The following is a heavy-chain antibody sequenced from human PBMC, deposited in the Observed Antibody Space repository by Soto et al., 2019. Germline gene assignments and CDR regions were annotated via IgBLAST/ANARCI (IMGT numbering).Heavy chain of an antibody. CDR2: IYDSGNT. D-gene: IGHD3-16*01. CDR3: ARDNWITVGGWFDP. V-gene: IGHV4-30-2*01. CDR1: GGSISNGGYS. Sequence: SETLSLTCVVSGGSISNGGYSWSWIRQPPGKGLEWIGYIYDSGNTYYNPSLQSRVTISVDRSKNQFSLKLSSVTAADTAIYYCARDNWITVGGWFDPWGQGTPVTVSS. J-gene: IGHJ5*02.